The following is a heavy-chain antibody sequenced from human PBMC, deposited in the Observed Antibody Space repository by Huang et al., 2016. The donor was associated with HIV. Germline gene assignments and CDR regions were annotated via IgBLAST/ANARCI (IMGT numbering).Heavy chain of an antibody. Sequence: QVQLVESGGGVVQPGRSLRLSCTASGFTFSNYAMHWLRQAPGKGLEGVTLVTYTSSNNYYADSVKGRFSISRDNSKNTMYLHMNSLRPEDTAVYYCARGRDGRSGFYFGDFDYWGQGTLVTVSS. J-gene: IGHJ4*02. V-gene: IGHV3-30-3*01. CDR2: VTYTSSNN. CDR3: ARGRDGRSGFYFGDFDY. CDR1: GFTFSNYA. D-gene: IGHD3-22*01.